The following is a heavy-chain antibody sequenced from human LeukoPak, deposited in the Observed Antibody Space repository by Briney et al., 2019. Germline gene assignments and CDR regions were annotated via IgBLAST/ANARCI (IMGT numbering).Heavy chain of an antibody. V-gene: IGHV4-4*09. CDR2: IYTSGIT. D-gene: IGHD2-15*01. CDR3: ARHADFSVWYFDV. CDR1: GSSISGSF. J-gene: IGHJ2*01. Sequence: SETLSLTCTVSGSSISGSFWSWIRQPPGKGLEWIAYIYTSGITNYNPSLRSRVTMSLGTSNSQFSLKLSSVTAADTAVYYCARHADFSVWYFDVWGRGTLVTVSS.